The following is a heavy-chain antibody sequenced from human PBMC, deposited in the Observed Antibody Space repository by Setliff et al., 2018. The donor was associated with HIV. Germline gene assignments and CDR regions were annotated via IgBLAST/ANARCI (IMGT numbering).Heavy chain of an antibody. V-gene: IGHV3-33*01. CDR2: IWYDGSNK. J-gene: IGHJ4*02. D-gene: IGHD3-3*01. CDR1: GFTFSSYG. CDR3: AGPQFLEWLPPHY. Sequence: PGGSLRLSCAASGFTFSSYGMHWVRQAPGKGLEWVAVIWYDGSNKYYADSVKGRFTISRDNSKNTLYLQVNRQRPEGTAVYYCAGPQFLEWLPPHYWGQGTLVTVSS.